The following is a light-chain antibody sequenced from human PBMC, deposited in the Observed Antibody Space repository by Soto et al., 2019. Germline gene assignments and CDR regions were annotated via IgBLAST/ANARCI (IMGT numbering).Light chain of an antibody. V-gene: IGKV3-20*01. CDR1: QSVSSSY. CDR3: QHYSSSPPEFT. CDR2: GAS. Sequence: EIVLPQSPAPLSLSPGERATLSCRASQSVSSSYLAWYQQRPGQAPRLLIFGASYRATGIPDRFSGSGSGTDFTLTISRLEPEDFAVYYCQHYSSSPPEFTFGPGTKVDSK. J-gene: IGKJ3*01.